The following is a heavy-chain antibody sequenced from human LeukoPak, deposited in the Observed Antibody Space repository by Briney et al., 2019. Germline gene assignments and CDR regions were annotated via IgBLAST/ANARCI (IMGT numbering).Heavy chain of an antibody. CDR1: GYTFTSYD. V-gene: IGHV1-8*01. D-gene: IGHD6-19*01. CDR3: ARGHFTYSSGWYWVH. J-gene: IGHJ4*02. CDR2: MHPNSGNT. Sequence: ASVKVSCKASGYTFTSYDINWVRQATGQGLEWMGWMHPNSGNTGYAQKFQGRVTMTRNTSISTAYMELSSLTSEDTAVYYCARGHFTYSSGWYWVHWGQGTLVTVSS.